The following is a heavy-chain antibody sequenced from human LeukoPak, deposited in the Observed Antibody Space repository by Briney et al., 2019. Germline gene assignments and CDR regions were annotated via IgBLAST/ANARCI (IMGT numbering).Heavy chain of an antibody. D-gene: IGHD3-22*01. CDR3: AKDAPYYYDSSGYGGAFDI. V-gene: IGHV1-24*01. CDR1: GYTLTELS. CDR2: FDPEDGET. J-gene: IGHJ3*02. Sequence: ASVKVSCKVSGYTLTELSMHWVRQAPGKGLEWMGGFDPEDGETIYAQKFQGRVTMTEDTSTDTAYMELSSLRCEDTAVYYCAKDAPYYYDSSGYGGAFDIWGQGTMVTVSS.